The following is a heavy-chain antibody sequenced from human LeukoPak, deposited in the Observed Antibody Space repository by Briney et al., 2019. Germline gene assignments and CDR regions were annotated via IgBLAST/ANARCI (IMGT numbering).Heavy chain of an antibody. CDR3: ARTVNDAFDI. Sequence: SETLSLTCAVYGGSFSGYYWSWIRQPPGKGLEWIGEINHSGSTNYNPSLKSRVTISVDTSKNQFSLKLSSVTAADTAVYYCARTVNDAFDIWGQGTMVTVSS. CDR1: GGSFSGYY. CDR2: INHSGST. D-gene: IGHD4-17*01. J-gene: IGHJ3*02. V-gene: IGHV4-34*01.